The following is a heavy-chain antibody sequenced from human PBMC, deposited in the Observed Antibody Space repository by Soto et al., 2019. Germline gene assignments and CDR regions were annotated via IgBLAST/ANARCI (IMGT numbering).Heavy chain of an antibody. CDR2: IIPIFGTA. CDR1: GGTFSSYA. V-gene: IGHV1-69*01. J-gene: IGHJ4*02. Sequence: QVQLVQSGAEVKKPGSSVKVSCKASGGTFSSYAINWVRQAPGQGLEWMGGIIPIFGTANYAQKFQGRVTITADESTSTAYMELSSLRSEDTAVYYCASPKWCSGISCQPTFDYWGQGTLVTVSS. D-gene: IGHD2-2*01. CDR3: ASPKWCSGISCQPTFDY.